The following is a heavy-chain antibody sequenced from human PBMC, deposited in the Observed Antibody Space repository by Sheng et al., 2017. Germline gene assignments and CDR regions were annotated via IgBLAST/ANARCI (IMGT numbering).Heavy chain of an antibody. CDR2: MYHSGST. J-gene: IGHJ6*02. CDR3: AREMAVTGNGMDV. Sequence: QVQLQESGPGLVKPSGTLSLTCAVSGGSISSDNWWSWVRQPPGKGLEWIGEMYHSGSTNYNPSLKSRVTISVDKSKNQFSLKLNSVTAADTAVYFCAREMAVTGNGMDVWGQGTTVSVSS. V-gene: IGHV4-4*02. CDR1: GGSISSDNW. D-gene: IGHD6-19*01.